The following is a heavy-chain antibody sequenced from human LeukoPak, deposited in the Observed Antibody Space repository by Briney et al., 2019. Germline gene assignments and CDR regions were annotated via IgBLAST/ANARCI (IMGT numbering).Heavy chain of an antibody. J-gene: IGHJ6*02. CDR1: GFTFSSYG. D-gene: IGHD3-3*01. CDR2: IWYDGSNK. Sequence: GRSLRLSCAASGFTFSSYGMHWVRQAPGKGLEWVALIWYDGSNKYYADSVKGRFTISRDNSKNTLYLQMNSLRGEDTAVYYCARGRGYPYYYYGMDVWGQGTTVTVSS. V-gene: IGHV3-33*01. CDR3: ARGRGYPYYYYGMDV.